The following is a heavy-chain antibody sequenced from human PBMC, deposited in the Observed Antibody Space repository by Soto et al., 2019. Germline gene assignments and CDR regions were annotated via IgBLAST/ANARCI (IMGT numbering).Heavy chain of an antibody. CDR2: IIPIFGTA. CDR3: ARVLGYYDSSGYPWFDP. J-gene: IGHJ5*02. V-gene: IGHV1-69*13. Sequence: SVKVSCKASGGTFSSYAISWVRQAPGQGLEWMGGIIPIFGTANYAQKFQGRVTITADESTSTAYMELSSLRSEDTAVYYCARVLGYYDSSGYPWFDPWGQGTPVTVSS. CDR1: GGTFSSYA. D-gene: IGHD3-22*01.